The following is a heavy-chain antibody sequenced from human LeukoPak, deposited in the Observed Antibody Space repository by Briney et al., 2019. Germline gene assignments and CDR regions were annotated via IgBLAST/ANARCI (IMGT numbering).Heavy chain of an antibody. V-gene: IGHV4-39*02. CDR3: ARSNDDDALDI. D-gene: IGHD3-16*01. Sequence: SETLSLTCTVSDGSISSSSYYWGWIRQPPGKGLEWIGSMYYSGGTFFNPSLKSRVTISVDASKKYFSLNLSSVTAADTAVYYCARSNDDDALDIWGQGTMVTVSS. J-gene: IGHJ3*02. CDR1: DGSISSSSYY. CDR2: MYYSGGT.